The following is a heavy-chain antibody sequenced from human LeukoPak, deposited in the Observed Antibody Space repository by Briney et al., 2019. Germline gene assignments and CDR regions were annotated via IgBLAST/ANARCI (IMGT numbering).Heavy chain of an antibody. V-gene: IGHV3-23*01. CDR3: ANDAVPEDY. J-gene: IGHJ4*02. Sequence: GGSLRLSCAASGFTFATYTMTWVRQAPGKGLEWVSTISSGGSTYYADSVKGRFTISRDHSKNTLYLQMNSLRAEDTAIYYCANDAVPEDYWGQGTLVTVSS. D-gene: IGHD1-14*01. CDR1: GFTFATYT. CDR2: ISSGGST.